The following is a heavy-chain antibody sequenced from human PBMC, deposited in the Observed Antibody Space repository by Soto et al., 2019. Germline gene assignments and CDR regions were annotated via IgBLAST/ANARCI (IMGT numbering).Heavy chain of an antibody. Sequence: ASVKVSCKVSGYTLTELSMHWVRQAPGKGLEWMGGFDPEDGETIYAQKFQGRVTMTEDTSTDTAYMELSSLRSEDTAVYYCATPTNTPSSSGSRSYYFDYWGQGTLVTVSS. CDR1: GYTLTELS. CDR3: ATPTNTPSSSGSRSYYFDY. J-gene: IGHJ4*02. V-gene: IGHV1-24*01. CDR2: FDPEDGET. D-gene: IGHD6-25*01.